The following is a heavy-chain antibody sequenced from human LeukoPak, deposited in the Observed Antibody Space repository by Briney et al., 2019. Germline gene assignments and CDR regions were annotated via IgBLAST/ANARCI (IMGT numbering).Heavy chain of an antibody. CDR1: GGSISSSNW. CDR2: IYHSGST. J-gene: IGHJ4*02. V-gene: IGHV4-4*02. Sequence: SETLSLTCAVSGGSISSSNWWCWVRQPPREGQEWIGEIYHSGSTNYTPSLKSRVTISVDKSKNQFSLKLSCVTAADTAVYYCARGVITFGGVIVTSYYFDYWGQGTLVTVSS. D-gene: IGHD3-16*02. CDR3: ARGVITFGGVIVTSYYFDY.